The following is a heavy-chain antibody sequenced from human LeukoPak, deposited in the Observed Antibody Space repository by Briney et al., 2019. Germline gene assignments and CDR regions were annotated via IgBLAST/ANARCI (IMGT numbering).Heavy chain of an antibody. D-gene: IGHD6-19*01. CDR3: ARDGGSYSSGWYLNWFDP. Sequence: GASLKVSCKASGYTFTVYYMHSVRQAPGQGLAWMGWINPNSGGTNYAQKFQGRVTMTRDTSISTAYMELSRLRSDDTAVYYCARDGGSYSSGWYLNWFDPWGQGTLVTVSS. CDR2: INPNSGGT. V-gene: IGHV1-2*02. CDR1: GYTFTVYY. J-gene: IGHJ5*02.